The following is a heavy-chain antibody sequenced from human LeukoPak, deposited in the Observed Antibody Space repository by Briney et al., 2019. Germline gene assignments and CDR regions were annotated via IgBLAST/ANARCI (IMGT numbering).Heavy chain of an antibody. D-gene: IGHD2-15*01. V-gene: IGHV4-34*01. J-gene: IGHJ5*02. Sequence: SETLSLTCAVYGGSFSGYYWSWIRQPPGKGLEWIGEINHSGSTNYNPSLKSRVTISVDTSKNQFSLKLSSVTAADTAVYYCARDYCSGGSCYLRPWGQGTLVTVSS. CDR1: GGSFSGYY. CDR3: ARDYCSGGSCYLRP. CDR2: INHSGST.